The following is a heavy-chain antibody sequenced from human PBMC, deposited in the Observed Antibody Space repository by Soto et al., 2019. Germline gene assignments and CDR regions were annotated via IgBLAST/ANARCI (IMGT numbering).Heavy chain of an antibody. CDR3: ARGMYYGMDV. CDR2: INYDGSST. CDR1: GFTFSSYW. J-gene: IGHJ6*02. V-gene: IGHV3-74*01. Sequence: GSLRLSCAASGFTFSSYWMHWVRQAPGKGLVWVSRINYDGSSTSYADSVKGRFTISRDNAKNTLYLQVNSLRAEDTAVYFCARGMYYGMDVWGQGTTVTVSS.